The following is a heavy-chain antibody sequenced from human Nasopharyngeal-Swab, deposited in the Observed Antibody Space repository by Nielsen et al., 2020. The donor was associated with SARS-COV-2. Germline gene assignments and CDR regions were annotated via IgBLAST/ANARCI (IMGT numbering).Heavy chain of an antibody. V-gene: IGHV1-2*06. CDR2: INPNSGDT. D-gene: IGHD3-10*01. Sequence: ASVKVSCKASGYTFTGYWLYWVRQAPGQGLEWMGRINPNSGDTKYAQKFQGRAIMPRDTSISTVYMELSRLTSDDTAVYYCARGSYYSYGMDVWGQGTTVTVSS. J-gene: IGHJ6*02. CDR1: GYTFTGYW. CDR3: ARGSYYSYGMDV.